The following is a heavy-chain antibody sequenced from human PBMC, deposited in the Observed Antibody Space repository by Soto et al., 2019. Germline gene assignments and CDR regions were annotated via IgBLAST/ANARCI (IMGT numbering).Heavy chain of an antibody. Sequence: QITLKESGPTLVKPTQTLTLTCTLSGLSLTTTGVGVGWIRQPPGKALEWLALIYWDDDERLSPSLKSRLTITNDTSKNQVVLTLTNMDPVDTGTYYCAHSTLLRWGQGTPVTVSS. CDR1: GLSLTTTGVG. CDR2: IYWDDDE. V-gene: IGHV2-5*02. J-gene: IGHJ4*02. D-gene: IGHD2-15*01. CDR3: AHSTLLR.